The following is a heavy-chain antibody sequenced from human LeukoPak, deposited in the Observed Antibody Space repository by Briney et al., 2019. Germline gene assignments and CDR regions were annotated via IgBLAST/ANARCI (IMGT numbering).Heavy chain of an antibody. D-gene: IGHD2-2*01. Sequence: QPGGSLRLSCAASGFTFSSYWMHWVRQAPGKGLVWVSRINRDDSLTDYADSVKGRFSISRDNAKNTLYLQMNSLRAEDTAVYYCAKGGYCSSTSCYVGWFDPWGQGTLVTVSS. J-gene: IGHJ5*02. V-gene: IGHV3-74*01. CDR1: GFTFSSYW. CDR2: INRDDSLT. CDR3: AKGGYCSSTSCYVGWFDP.